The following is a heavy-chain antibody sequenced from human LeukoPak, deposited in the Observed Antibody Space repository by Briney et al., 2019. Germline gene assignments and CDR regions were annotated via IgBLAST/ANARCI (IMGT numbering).Heavy chain of an antibody. Sequence: SETLSLTCTVSGGSISSYYWSWIRQPPGKGLEWIGYIYYSGSTNYNPSLKSRVTISVDTSKNQFSLKLSSVTAADTAVYYCARDQYYYGSGSSNPTYYYYYYYMDVWGKGTTVTVSS. V-gene: IGHV4-59*12. CDR2: IYYSGST. CDR3: ARDQYYYGSGSSNPTYYYYYYYMDV. D-gene: IGHD3-10*01. CDR1: GGSISSYY. J-gene: IGHJ6*03.